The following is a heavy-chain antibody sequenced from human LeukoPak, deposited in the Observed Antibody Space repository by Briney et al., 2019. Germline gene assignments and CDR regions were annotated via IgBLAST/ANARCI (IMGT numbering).Heavy chain of an antibody. CDR3: ARRSGVAVAGAFDY. CDR2: IIGSGGTT. V-gene: IGHV3-23*01. J-gene: IGHJ4*02. CDR1: GFSFSSYA. Sequence: GGSLRLSCPASGFSFSSYAMTWVRQAPGKGLEWVSTIIGSGGTTYYVDSVKGRFTISRDNSKNILYLQMNSLRAEDTAVYFCARRSGVAVAGAFDYWGQGTLVTVSS. D-gene: IGHD6-19*01.